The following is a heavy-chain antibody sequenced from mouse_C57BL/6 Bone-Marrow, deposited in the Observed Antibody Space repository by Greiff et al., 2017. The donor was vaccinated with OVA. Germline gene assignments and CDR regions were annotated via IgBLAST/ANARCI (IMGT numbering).Heavy chain of an antibody. Sequence: QVQLQQSGPELVKPGASVKLSCKASGYTFTSYDINWVKQRPGQGLEWIGVINPGSGGTNYNEKFKGKATLTADKSSSTAYMQLSSLTSEDSAVYFCARWGGWLLHFDYWGQGTTLTVSS. V-gene: IGHV1-54*01. CDR3: ARWGGWLLHFDY. CDR2: INPGSGGT. D-gene: IGHD2-3*01. CDR1: GYTFTSYD. J-gene: IGHJ2*01.